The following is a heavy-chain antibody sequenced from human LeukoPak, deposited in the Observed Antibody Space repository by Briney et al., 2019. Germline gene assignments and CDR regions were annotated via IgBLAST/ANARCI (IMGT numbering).Heavy chain of an antibody. CDR2: ISSSGSYI. CDR3: VKGLDYSLEY. J-gene: IGHJ4*02. CDR1: GFAFRNYW. V-gene: IGHV3-21*06. Sequence: GGSLRLSCVASGFAFRNYWMYWVRQGPGKGLVWVSSISSSGSYIYYADSVKGYFTISRDNSRNILYLQMNSLRPEDTAVYYCVKGLDYSLEYWGQGTLVGVSS. D-gene: IGHD3-16*01.